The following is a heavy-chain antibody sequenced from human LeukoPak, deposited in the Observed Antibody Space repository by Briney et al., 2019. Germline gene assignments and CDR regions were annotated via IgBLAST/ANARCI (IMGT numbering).Heavy chain of an antibody. Sequence: SVKVSCKASGGTFSSYAISWVRQAPGQGLEWMGRIIPIFGTANYAQKFQGRVTITTDESTSTAYMELSSLRSDDTAVYYCAREDGGPDYSNYDDYWGQGTLVTVSS. CDR1: GGTFSSYA. J-gene: IGHJ4*02. CDR2: IIPIFGTA. V-gene: IGHV1-69*05. CDR3: AREDGGPDYSNYDDY. D-gene: IGHD4-11*01.